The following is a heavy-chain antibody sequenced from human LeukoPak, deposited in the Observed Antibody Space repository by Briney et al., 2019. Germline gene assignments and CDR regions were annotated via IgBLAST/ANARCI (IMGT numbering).Heavy chain of an antibody. CDR2: INHSGST. CDR1: GGSFSGYY. Sequence: SETLSLTCAVYGGSFSGYYWSWIRQPPGKGLEWIGEINHSGSTNYNPSLKSRVTISVDTSKNQFSLKLSSVTAADTAVYYCARAPIMITFGGVIVPETFDYWGQGTLVTVSS. CDR3: ARAPIMITFGGVIVPETFDY. V-gene: IGHV4-34*01. J-gene: IGHJ4*02. D-gene: IGHD3-16*02.